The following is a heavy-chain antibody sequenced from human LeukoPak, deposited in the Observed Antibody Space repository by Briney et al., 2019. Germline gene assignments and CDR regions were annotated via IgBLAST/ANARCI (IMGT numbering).Heavy chain of an antibody. D-gene: IGHD4/OR15-4a*01. J-gene: IGHJ6*03. CDR3: ARLEAGAGYYYYYMDV. V-gene: IGHV1-2*02. CDR1: GYTFTDNY. Sequence: ASVKVSCKASGYTFTDNYIHWVRQAPGQGLEWMGWINPHSGDTIYAQNFEGRVSVTRDTSISTAYMELNRLRSDDTAVYFCARLEAGAGYYYYYMDVWGKGTTVTVSS. CDR2: INPHSGDT.